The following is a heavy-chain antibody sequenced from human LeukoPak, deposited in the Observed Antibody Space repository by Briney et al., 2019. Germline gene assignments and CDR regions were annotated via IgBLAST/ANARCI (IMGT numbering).Heavy chain of an antibody. Sequence: SETLSLTCAVYGGSFSGYYWSWIRQPPGKGLEWIGEINHSGSTNYSPSLKSRVTISVDKSKNQFSLKLSSVTAADTAVYYCASGIAAAACDYWGQGTLVTVSS. V-gene: IGHV4-34*01. CDR2: INHSGST. J-gene: IGHJ4*02. CDR3: ASGIAAAACDY. D-gene: IGHD6-13*01. CDR1: GGSFSGYY.